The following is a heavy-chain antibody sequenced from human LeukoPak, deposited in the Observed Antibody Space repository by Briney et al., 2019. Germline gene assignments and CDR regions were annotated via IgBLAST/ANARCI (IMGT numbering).Heavy chain of an antibody. V-gene: IGHV4-38-2*02. Sequence: KPSETLSLTCTVSGYSISSGYYWGWIRQPPGKGLEWIGSIYDSGTTYYNPSLKSRVTISVDTSKNQFSLKLSSVTAADTAVYYCARGPDYSSGWYWRGDYWGQGTLVTVSS. CDR1: GYSISSGYY. D-gene: IGHD6-19*01. CDR2: IYDSGTT. J-gene: IGHJ4*02. CDR3: ARGPDYSSGWYWRGDY.